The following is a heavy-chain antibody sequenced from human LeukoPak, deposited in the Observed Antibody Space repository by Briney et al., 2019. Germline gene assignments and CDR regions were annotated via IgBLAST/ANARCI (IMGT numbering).Heavy chain of an antibody. CDR1: GFSVRSNC. J-gene: IGHJ3*01. CDR2: LCSGDST. V-gene: IGHV3-66*01. CDR3: ARSHSAAYAYGFDV. D-gene: IGHD3-16*01. Sequence: GGSLRLSCAASGFSVRSNCVSWVRQAPGKGLEWGSVLCSGDSTYYADSVKGRFIISRDNSKNTLYLQMDSLRGEDTAVYYCARSHSAAYAYGFDVWGQGTMVTVFS.